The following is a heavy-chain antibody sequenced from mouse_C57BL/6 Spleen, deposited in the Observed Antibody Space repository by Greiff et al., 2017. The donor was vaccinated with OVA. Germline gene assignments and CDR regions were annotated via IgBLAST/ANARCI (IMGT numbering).Heavy chain of an antibody. CDR2: IDPSDSYT. D-gene: IGHD2-4*01. CDR1: GYTFTSYW. J-gene: IGHJ3*01. CDR3: ARSTYDDDTAY. Sequence: QVQLQQSGAELVMPGASVKLSCKASGYTFTSYWMPWVKQRPGHGLEWIGEIDPSDSYTNYNQKFKGKSTLTVDKSSSTAYMQLSSLTSEDSAVYYCARSTYDDDTAYWGKGTLVTVSA. V-gene: IGHV1-69*01.